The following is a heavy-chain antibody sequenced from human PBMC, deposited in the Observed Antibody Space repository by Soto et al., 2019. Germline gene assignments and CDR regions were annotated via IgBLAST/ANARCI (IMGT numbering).Heavy chain of an antibody. D-gene: IGHD3-22*01. V-gene: IGHV3-33*01. CDR3: ARGLRGSSGYFYILGY. CDR2: KWYDGSNK. CDR1: GFTFSSYG. Sequence: QVQLVESGGGVVQPGRSLRLSCAASGFTFSSYGMHWVRQAPGKGLEWVAVKWYDGSNKYYADSVKGRFTISRDNSKNTLYLQMNSLRAEDTAVYYCARGLRGSSGYFYILGYWGQGTLVTVSS. J-gene: IGHJ4*02.